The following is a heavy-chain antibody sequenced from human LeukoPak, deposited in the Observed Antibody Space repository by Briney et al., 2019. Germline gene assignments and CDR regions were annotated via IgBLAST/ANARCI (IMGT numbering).Heavy chain of an antibody. CDR1: GGSISSSNW. V-gene: IGHV4-4*02. Sequence: SETLSLTCAVSGGSISSSNWWSWVRQPPGKGLEWIGEIYHSGSTNYNPSLKSRVTISVDKSKNQFSLKLSSVTAADTAVYYCARTGYSSGWYDGAFDYWGQGTLVTVSS. CDR3: ARTGYSSGWYDGAFDY. J-gene: IGHJ4*02. CDR2: IYHSGST. D-gene: IGHD6-19*01.